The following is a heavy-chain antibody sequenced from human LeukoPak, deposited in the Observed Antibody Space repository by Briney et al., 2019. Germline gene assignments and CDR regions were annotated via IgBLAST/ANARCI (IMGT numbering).Heavy chain of an antibody. D-gene: IGHD6-19*01. CDR1: GFTFDDYA. V-gene: IGHV3-23*05. CDR3: ARSEQWLAWNY. Sequence: GRSLRLSCAASGFTFDDYAMHWVRQAPGKGLEWVSVIYNSDSTQYTDSVKGRFTISRDNSKNTLYLQMNSLRADDTAMYYCARSEQWLAWNYWGQGTLVTVSS. CDR2: IYNSDST. J-gene: IGHJ1*01.